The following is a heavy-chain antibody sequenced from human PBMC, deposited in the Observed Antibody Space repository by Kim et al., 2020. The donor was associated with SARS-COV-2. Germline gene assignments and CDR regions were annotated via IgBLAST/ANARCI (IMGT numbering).Heavy chain of an antibody. CDR1: GFTFSDYY. D-gene: IGHD2-2*01. CDR2: ISSSGSTI. J-gene: IGHJ4*02. CDR3: ARDNIVVVPSFDY. V-gene: IGHV3-11*01. Sequence: GGSLRLSCAASGFTFSDYYMSWIRQAPGKGLEWVSYISSSGSTIYYADSVKGRFTISRDNAKNSLYLQMNSLRAEDMAVYYCARDNIVVVPSFDYWGQGTLVTVSS.